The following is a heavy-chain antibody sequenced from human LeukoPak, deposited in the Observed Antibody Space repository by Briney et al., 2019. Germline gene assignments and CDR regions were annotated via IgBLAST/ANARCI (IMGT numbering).Heavy chain of an antibody. CDR1: GGSISTYY. Sequence: SETLSLSCTVSGGSISTYYWSWIRQSPMKGLEWIGYIYYSGSTNYNPSLKSRVTISVDTSKNQFSLKLNSVTAADTAVYFCARGNYDSSGYYPRSDYWGLGTLVTVSS. D-gene: IGHD3-22*01. CDR3: ARGNYDSSGYYPRSDY. J-gene: IGHJ4*02. V-gene: IGHV4-59*01. CDR2: IYYSGST.